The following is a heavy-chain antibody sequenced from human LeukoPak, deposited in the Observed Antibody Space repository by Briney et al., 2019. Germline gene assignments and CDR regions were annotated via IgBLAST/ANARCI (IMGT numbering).Heavy chain of an antibody. CDR2: ISSSSSYI. J-gene: IGHJ4*02. CDR3: ARRGIAVAGTDY. Sequence: GGSLRLSCAASGFTFSSYAMNWVRQAPGKGLEWVSSISSSSSYIYYADSVKGRFTISRDNAKNSLYLQMNSLRAEDTAVYYCARRGIAVAGTDYWGQGTLVTVSS. CDR1: GFTFSSYA. D-gene: IGHD6-19*01. V-gene: IGHV3-21*01.